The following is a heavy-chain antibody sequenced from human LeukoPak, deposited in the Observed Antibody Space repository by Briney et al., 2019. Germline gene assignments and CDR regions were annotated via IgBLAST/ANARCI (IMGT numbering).Heavy chain of an antibody. CDR3: ARHFTQFVVAATGWFDP. D-gene: IGHD2-15*01. CDR1: GGSISSYY. CDR2: IYTSGST. V-gene: IGHV4-4*09. J-gene: IGHJ5*02. Sequence: SETLSITCTVSGGSISSYYWSWIRQPPGKGLERIGYIYTSGSTNYNPSLKSRVTISVDTSKNQFSLMLSSVTAADTSVYYCARHFTQFVVAATGWFDPRGQGTLVTVLS.